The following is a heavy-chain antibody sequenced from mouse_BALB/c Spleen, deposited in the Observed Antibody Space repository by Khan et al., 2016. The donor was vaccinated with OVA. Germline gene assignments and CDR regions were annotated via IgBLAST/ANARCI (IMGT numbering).Heavy chain of an antibody. J-gene: IGHJ1*01. V-gene: IGHV3-2*02. CDR2: IRNSGNT. CDR1: GSSIPSDYA. Sequence: VQLKESGPGLVKPSQSLALTCTVSGSSIPSDYAWNWIRQFPGSKLEWMGYIRNSGNTSYNPSLKSRITITRDTSKNQFFLQLNSVTTEDTATYYCARDGNWYFDVWGAGTPVTVSS. CDR3: ARDGNWYFDV. D-gene: IGHD2-1*01.